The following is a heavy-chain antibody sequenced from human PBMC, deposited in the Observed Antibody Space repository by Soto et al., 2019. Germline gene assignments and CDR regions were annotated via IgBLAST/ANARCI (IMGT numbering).Heavy chain of an antibody. J-gene: IGHJ5*02. D-gene: IGHD6-13*01. Sequence: SETLSLTCTLSGGSLSISYYYWGWIRQAPGKGLEWIGSIYYTGHTYFNVSLQSRVTISIDTSKNQFSLTLRSMTAADTAIYYCAGNRGISAAGTQGWFDPWGQGTLVTVSS. CDR1: GGSLSISYYY. CDR3: AGNRGISAAGTQGWFDP. CDR2: IYYTGHT. V-gene: IGHV4-39*01.